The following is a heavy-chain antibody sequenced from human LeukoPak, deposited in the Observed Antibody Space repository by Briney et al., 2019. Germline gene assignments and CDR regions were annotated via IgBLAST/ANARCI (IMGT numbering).Heavy chain of an antibody. CDR1: GFTFRSHA. D-gene: IGHD2-21*01. J-gene: IGHJ4*02. V-gene: IGHV3-23*01. Sequence: PGGSLRLSCVGSGFTFRSHAMSWVRQAPEKGLEFVSGIYENGGTTYYADSVKGRFSISRDNSKNTLYLQMDSLRGEHTAVYYCAKDFRIGYSAHFDYWGQGALVTVSS. CDR2: IYENGGTT. CDR3: AKDFRIGYSAHFDY.